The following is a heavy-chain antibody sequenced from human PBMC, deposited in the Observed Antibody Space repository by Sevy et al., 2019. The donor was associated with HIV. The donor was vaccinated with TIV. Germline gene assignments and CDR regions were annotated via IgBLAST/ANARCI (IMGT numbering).Heavy chain of an antibody. Sequence: ASVKVSCKVSGYTLTELSMHWVRQAPGKGLEWMGGFDPEDGETIYAQKFQGRVTMTEDTSTDTAYMELSSLRSEDTAVYYCATGRNYYDRSGWDVWGQGTTVTVSS. CDR1: GYTLTELS. CDR3: ATGRNYYDRSGWDV. V-gene: IGHV1-24*01. J-gene: IGHJ6*02. D-gene: IGHD3-22*01. CDR2: FDPEDGET.